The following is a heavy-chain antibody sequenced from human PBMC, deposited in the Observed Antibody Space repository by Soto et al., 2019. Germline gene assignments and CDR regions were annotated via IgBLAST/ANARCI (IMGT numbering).Heavy chain of an antibody. Sequence: SETLSLTCAVYGGSFSGYYWSWIRQPPGKGLEWIGEINHSGSTNYNPSLKSRVTISVDTSKNQFSLKLSSVTAADTAVYYCARARQGIYGSGKRGWFDPWGQGTLVTVSS. J-gene: IGHJ5*02. CDR2: INHSGST. V-gene: IGHV4-34*01. D-gene: IGHD3-10*01. CDR1: GGSFSGYY. CDR3: ARARQGIYGSGKRGWFDP.